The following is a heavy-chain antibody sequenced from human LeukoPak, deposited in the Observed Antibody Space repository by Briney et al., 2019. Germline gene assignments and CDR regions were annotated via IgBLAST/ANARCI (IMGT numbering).Heavy chain of an antibody. J-gene: IGHJ4*02. V-gene: IGHV4-39*01. CDR2: IYYSGST. Sequence: SETLSLTCTVSGGSISSSSYYWGWIRQPPGKGLEWIGSIYYSGSTYYNPSLKNRVTISVDTSKNQFSLKLSSVTAADTAVYYCARLSIAAREIDYWGQGTLVTVSS. CDR1: GGSISSSSYY. D-gene: IGHD6-6*01. CDR3: ARLSIAAREIDY.